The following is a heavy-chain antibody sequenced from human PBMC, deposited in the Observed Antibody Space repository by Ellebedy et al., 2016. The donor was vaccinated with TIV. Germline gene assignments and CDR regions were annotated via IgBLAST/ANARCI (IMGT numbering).Heavy chain of an antibody. D-gene: IGHD5-18*01. V-gene: IGHV1-18*01. CDR2: ISAYNGNT. Sequence: AASVKVSCKASGGTFSSYAISWVRQAPGQGLEWIGWISAYNGNTNYAQKLQGRVTMSTDISTSTAYMELSSLRSEDTAVYYCARTHTAMLEYNYGMDVWGQGTTVTVSS. J-gene: IGHJ6*02. CDR1: GGTFSSYA. CDR3: ARTHTAMLEYNYGMDV.